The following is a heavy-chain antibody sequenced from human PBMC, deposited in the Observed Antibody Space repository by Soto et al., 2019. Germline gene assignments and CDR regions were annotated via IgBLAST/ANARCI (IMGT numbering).Heavy chain of an antibody. CDR3: AHNCGVDCHSVFFY. CDR2: ISGGGGSS. V-gene: IGHV3-23*01. D-gene: IGHD2-21*02. Sequence: EVQLLESGGGLVQPGGSLRLSCAASGFTFSNYAMSWVRQAPGKGLEWVSGISGGGGSSYYAASVKGRFTIYRDNSKTALYLQMNSLRATDRSVDYCAHNCGVDCHSVFFYWGQGSLVIVSS. CDR1: GFTFSNYA. J-gene: IGHJ4*02.